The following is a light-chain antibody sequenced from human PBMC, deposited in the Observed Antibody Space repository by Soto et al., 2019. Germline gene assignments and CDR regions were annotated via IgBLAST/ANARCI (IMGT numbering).Light chain of an antibody. V-gene: IGKV3-20*01. CDR1: QSVRSDY. CDR2: GAS. Sequence: DIVLTQSPGTLSLSPGEGATLSCRASQSVRSDYLAWYQQKPGQAQRLLMVGASRRATGIQDRFSGSGSGTDFTLTISRLEPEDFAVHYCQQYGSSPSITFGQGTRLE. CDR3: QQYGSSPSIT. J-gene: IGKJ5*01.